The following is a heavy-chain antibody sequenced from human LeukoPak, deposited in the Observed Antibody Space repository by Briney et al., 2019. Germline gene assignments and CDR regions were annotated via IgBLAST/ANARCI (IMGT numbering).Heavy chain of an antibody. J-gene: IGHJ4*02. V-gene: IGHV1-69*05. Sequence: ASVKVSCKASGYTFTSYGISWVRQAPGQGLEWMGGIIPIFGTANYAQKFQGRVTITTDESTSTAYMELSSLRSEDTAVYYCATTYYGSGSYYRDWGQGTLVTVSS. D-gene: IGHD3-10*01. CDR3: ATTYYGSGSYYRD. CDR1: GYTFTSYG. CDR2: IIPIFGTA.